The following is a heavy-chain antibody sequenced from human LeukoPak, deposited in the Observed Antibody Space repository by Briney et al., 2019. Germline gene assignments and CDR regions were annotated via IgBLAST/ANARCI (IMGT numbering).Heavy chain of an antibody. CDR2: ISYDGSNK. V-gene: IGHV3-30*18. J-gene: IGHJ4*02. CDR1: GFTFSSYS. D-gene: IGHD1-26*01. Sequence: GGFLRLSCAASGFTFSSYSMNWVRQAPGKGLEWVAVISYDGSNKYYADSVKGRFTISRDNSKNTLYLQMNSLRAEDTAVYYCAKDRELDFDYWGQGTLVTVSS. CDR3: AKDRELDFDY.